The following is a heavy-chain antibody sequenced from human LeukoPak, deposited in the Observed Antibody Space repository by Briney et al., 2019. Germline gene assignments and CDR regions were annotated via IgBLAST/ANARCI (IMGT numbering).Heavy chain of an antibody. CDR2: VNPATGDT. J-gene: IGHJ4*02. CDR3: ARGCCGHSGSYGY. Sequence: ASVKVSCKTSGYTFTDQYLHWVRQAPGKGLEWMGWVNPATGDTKYAQIFHDSVTMTSDTSISTAYMELSSLTSDDTAVYYCARGCCGHSGSYGYWGQGTLVTVSS. V-gene: IGHV1-2*02. CDR1: GYTFTDQY. D-gene: IGHD1-26*01.